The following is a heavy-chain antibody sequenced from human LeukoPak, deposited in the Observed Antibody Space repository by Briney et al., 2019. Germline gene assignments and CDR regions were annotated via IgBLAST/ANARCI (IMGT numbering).Heavy chain of an antibody. J-gene: IGHJ6*02. CDR2: IRSDGSNK. CDR1: GFIFSSYG. Sequence: PGRSLRLSCAASGFIFSSYGMHWVRQAPGKGLEWVAIIRSDGSNKYYVDSVKGRFTISRDNSKNTLFLQMNSLRVEDTAVYYCARDWTHYGMDVWGQGTTVTVSS. V-gene: IGHV3-33*01. CDR3: ARDWTHYGMDV. D-gene: IGHD3/OR15-3a*01.